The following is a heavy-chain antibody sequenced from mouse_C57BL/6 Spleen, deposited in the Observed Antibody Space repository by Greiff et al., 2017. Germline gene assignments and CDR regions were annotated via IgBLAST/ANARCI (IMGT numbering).Heavy chain of an antibody. V-gene: IGHV2-6*01. CDR2: IWGVGST. CDR3: ASDAMATTRFAY. Sequence: QVQLKESGPGLVAPSQSLSITCTVSGFSLTSYGVDWVRQSPGKGLEWLGVIWGVGSTNYNSALKSRLSISKDNSKSQVFLKMNSLQTDDTAMYYCASDAMATTRFAYWGQGTLVTVSA. CDR1: GFSLTSYG. D-gene: IGHD2-2*01. J-gene: IGHJ3*01.